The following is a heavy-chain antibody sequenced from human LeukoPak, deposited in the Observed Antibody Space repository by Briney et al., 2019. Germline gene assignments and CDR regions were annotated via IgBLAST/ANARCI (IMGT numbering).Heavy chain of an antibody. CDR3: ARVVVPAAIGGWFDP. Sequence: ASVKVSCKASGGTFSSYAISWVRQAPGQGLEWMGIINPSGGSTSYAQKFQGRVTMTRDTSTSTVYMELSSLRSEDTAVYYCARVVVPAAIGGWFDPWGQGTLVTVSS. CDR1: GGTFSSYA. J-gene: IGHJ5*02. CDR2: INPSGGST. V-gene: IGHV1-46*01. D-gene: IGHD2-2*02.